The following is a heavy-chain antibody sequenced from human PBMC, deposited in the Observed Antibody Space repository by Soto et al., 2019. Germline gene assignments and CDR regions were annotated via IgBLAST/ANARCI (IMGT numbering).Heavy chain of an antibody. J-gene: IGHJ4*02. V-gene: IGHV4-59*01. CDR1: GGSISSYY. D-gene: IGHD5-12*01. Sequence: QVQLQESGPGLVKPSETLSLTCTVSGGSISSYYWSWIRQPPGKGLEWIGYIHYSGSTDNNPSLKGRVTISVDTSKNQVSLKLSSVTAADTAVYYCTGGRWLQLPNYWGQGTLVTVSS. CDR3: TGGRWLQLPNY. CDR2: IHYSGST.